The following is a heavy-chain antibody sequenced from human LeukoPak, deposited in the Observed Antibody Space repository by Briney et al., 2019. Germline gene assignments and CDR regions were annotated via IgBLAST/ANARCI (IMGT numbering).Heavy chain of an antibody. CDR1: GFAFSSYW. Sequence: GGSLRLSCAASGFAFSSYWMHWVRQAPGKGLEWVLRINSDGSSTTYADSVQGRFTISRDNAKNTLYLQMNSLRADDTAVYYCARSVYSYYANWFDPWGQGTLVTVSS. CDR3: ARSVYSYYANWFDP. CDR2: INSDGSST. D-gene: IGHD4-11*01. J-gene: IGHJ5*02. V-gene: IGHV3-74*01.